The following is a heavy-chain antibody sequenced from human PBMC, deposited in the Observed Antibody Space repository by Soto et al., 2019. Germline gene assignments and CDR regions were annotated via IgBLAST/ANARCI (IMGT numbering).Heavy chain of an antibody. CDR2: ISAYNGDT. CDR3: ARVRQLVGYLYYYMDV. J-gene: IGHJ6*03. CDR1: GYTFTNYG. Sequence: QVQLLQSGAEVKKPGASVKVSCKASGYTFTNYGITWVRQAPGQGLEWMGWISAYNGDTHYTQRLQGRVTMTTDTSTSTAYMELRGLRSDDTAVYYCARVRQLVGYLYYYMDVRGKGTTVTVSS. D-gene: IGHD6-6*01. V-gene: IGHV1-18*01.